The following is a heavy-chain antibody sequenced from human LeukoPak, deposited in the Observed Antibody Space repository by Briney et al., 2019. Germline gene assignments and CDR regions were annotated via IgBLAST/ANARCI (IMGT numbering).Heavy chain of an antibody. Sequence: VASVKVSCTASGYTFTSYYMHWVRQAPGQGLEWMGIINPSGGSTTYAQKFQGRVTMTRGTSTSTVYMELSSLRSEDTAVYYCARGVLGDILTAYYLYYYGMDVWGQGTTVTVSS. CDR3: ARGVLGDILTAYYLYYYGMDV. CDR1: GYTFTSYY. D-gene: IGHD3-9*01. CDR2: INPSGGST. V-gene: IGHV1-46*01. J-gene: IGHJ6*02.